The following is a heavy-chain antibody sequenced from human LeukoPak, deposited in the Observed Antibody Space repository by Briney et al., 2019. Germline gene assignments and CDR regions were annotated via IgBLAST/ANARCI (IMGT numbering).Heavy chain of an antibody. CDR2: INAGNGNT. J-gene: IGHJ4*02. D-gene: IGHD6-19*01. CDR1: GYTFTSYA. CDR3: ARGAGYSNGWYAY. Sequence: ASVKVSCKASGYTFTSYAMHWVRQAPGQRLEWMGWINAGNGNTKYSQKFQGRVTITRDTSASTAYMELSSLRSEDTAVYYCARGAGYSNGWYAYWGQGTLVTVSS. V-gene: IGHV1-3*01.